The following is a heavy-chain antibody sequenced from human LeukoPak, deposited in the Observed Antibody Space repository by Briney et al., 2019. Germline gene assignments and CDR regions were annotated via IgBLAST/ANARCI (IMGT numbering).Heavy chain of an antibody. CDR3: ARQTGSGLFILP. Sequence: SETLSLTCSVSGYSLSSGYYWAWIRQPPGKGLEWIGSIYYSGITYYNASLKSQVSISIDTSKNQFSLKLTSVTAADTAVYYCARQTGSGLFILPGDQGTLVTVSS. D-gene: IGHD3/OR15-3a*01. CDR2: IYYSGIT. V-gene: IGHV4-38-2*02. CDR1: GYSLSSGYY. J-gene: IGHJ4*02.